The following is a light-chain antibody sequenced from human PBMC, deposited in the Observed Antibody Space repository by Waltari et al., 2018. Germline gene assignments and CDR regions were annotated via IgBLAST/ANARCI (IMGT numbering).Light chain of an antibody. Sequence: DIQVTQSPSTLSASVGDRVTITCRASQGVSSWLAWYQQKPGKAPKLLIYKASSLDSGVPSRFSGSGSGTEFTLTISSLQHDDFATYYCQQYNTYPWTFGQGTKVGIK. CDR1: QGVSSW. V-gene: IGKV1-5*03. CDR2: KAS. CDR3: QQYNTYPWT. J-gene: IGKJ1*01.